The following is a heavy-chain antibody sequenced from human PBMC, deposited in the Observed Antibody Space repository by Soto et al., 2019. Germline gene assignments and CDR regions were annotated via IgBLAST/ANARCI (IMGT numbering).Heavy chain of an antibody. Sequence: QVQLVQSGPAVKKPGASVKVSCKASGYIFTEYGLSWVRQAPGQGLEWLGWISTDNGDTNYAQRLRGRVSMTTDTSTSTAYMELRSLRSDDTATYYCARVTLGAWGQGTMVTVSS. V-gene: IGHV1-18*01. CDR2: ISTDNGDT. CDR1: GYIFTEYG. CDR3: ARVTLGA. J-gene: IGHJ3*01.